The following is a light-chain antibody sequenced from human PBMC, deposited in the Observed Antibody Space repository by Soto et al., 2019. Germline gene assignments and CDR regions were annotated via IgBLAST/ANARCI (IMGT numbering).Light chain of an antibody. CDR1: QSVSSN. CDR2: GAS. CDR3: QQYSNWPPIT. V-gene: IGKV3-15*01. J-gene: IGKJ5*01. Sequence: EMVMTQSPATLSVSPGERATLSCRASQSVSSNLAWYQQKPGQAPRLLIYGASTRATGDPARFSGSGSGTEFTLTISSLQSEDFAVYYCQQYSNWPPITFGQGTRLEI.